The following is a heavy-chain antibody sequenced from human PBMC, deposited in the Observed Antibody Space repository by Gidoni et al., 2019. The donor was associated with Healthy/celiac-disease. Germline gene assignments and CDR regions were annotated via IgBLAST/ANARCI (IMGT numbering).Heavy chain of an antibody. CDR2: ISYDGSNK. Sequence: QVQLVESGGGVVQPGRSLRLPCAASGFTFSSYGMHWVRQAPGKGLEWVAVISYDGSNKYYADSVKGRFTISRDNSKNTLYLQMNSLRAEDTAVYYCAKDLAGHQLPSAYWGQGTLVTVSS. CDR1: GFTFSSYG. CDR3: AKDLAGHQLPSAY. D-gene: IGHD2-2*01. V-gene: IGHV3-30*18. J-gene: IGHJ4*02.